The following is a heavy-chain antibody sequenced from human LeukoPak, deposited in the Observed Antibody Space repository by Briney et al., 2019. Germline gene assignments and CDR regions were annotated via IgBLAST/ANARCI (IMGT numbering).Heavy chain of an antibody. CDR2: IRYDGSNK. CDR1: GFTFSSYG. D-gene: IGHD4-11*01. CDR3: AKARMTTPGDYMDV. J-gene: IGHJ6*03. Sequence: QSGGSLRLSCAASGFTFSSYGMHWVRQAPGKGLEWVAFIRYDGSNKYYADSVKGRFTISRDNSKNTLYLQMNSLRAEDTAVYYCAKARMTTPGDYMDVWGKGTTVTVSS. V-gene: IGHV3-30*02.